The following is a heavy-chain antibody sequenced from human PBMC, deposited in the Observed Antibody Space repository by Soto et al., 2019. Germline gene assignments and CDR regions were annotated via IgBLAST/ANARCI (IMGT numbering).Heavy chain of an antibody. Sequence: ASVKVSCKASGYTFTSYYMHWVRQAPRQGREGTGIINPSGGNTNYAQNFKGRFTITRDKSTSTFYMELSSLRAEDTAVYYCAKGYYYYSSGYRYYFDYWGQGTLVTVSS. D-gene: IGHD3-22*01. CDR3: AKGYYYYSSGYRYYFDY. CDR1: GYTFTSYY. V-gene: IGHV1-46*01. CDR2: INPSGGNT. J-gene: IGHJ4*02.